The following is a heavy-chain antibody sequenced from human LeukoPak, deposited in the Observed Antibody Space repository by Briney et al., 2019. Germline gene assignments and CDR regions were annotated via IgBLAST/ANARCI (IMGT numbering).Heavy chain of an antibody. V-gene: IGHV1-18*01. Sequence: ASVKVSCKASGYTFTSYGISWVRQAPGQGLEWMGWISAYNGNTNYAQKPQGRVTMTTDTSTSTAYMKLRSLRSDDTAVYYCARDRGTIFGVVIPIRFDYWGQGTLVTVSS. CDR2: ISAYNGNT. CDR1: GYTFTSYG. CDR3: ARDRGTIFGVVIPIRFDY. J-gene: IGHJ4*02. D-gene: IGHD3-3*01.